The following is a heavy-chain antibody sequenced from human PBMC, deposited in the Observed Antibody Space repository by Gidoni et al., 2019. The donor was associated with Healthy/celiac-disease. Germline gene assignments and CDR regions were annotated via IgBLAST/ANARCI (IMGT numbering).Heavy chain of an antibody. CDR1: GFTFSSYS. CDR3: ARGGDDYGDYPPPYFDY. J-gene: IGHJ4*02. Sequence: EVQLVESGGGLVQPGGSLRLSCAASGFTFSSYSMNWVRQAPGKGLEWVSYISSSSSTIYYADSVKGRFTISRDNAKNSLYLQMNSLRDEDTAVYYCARGGDDYGDYPPPYFDYWGQGTLVTVSS. CDR2: ISSSSSTI. V-gene: IGHV3-48*02. D-gene: IGHD4-17*01.